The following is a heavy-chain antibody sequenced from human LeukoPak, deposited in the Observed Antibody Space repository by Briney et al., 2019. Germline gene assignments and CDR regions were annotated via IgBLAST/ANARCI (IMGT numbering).Heavy chain of an antibody. CDR1: GYTFTNYY. V-gene: IGHV1-46*01. D-gene: IGHD2-8*01. J-gene: IGHJ4*02. Sequence: ASVKVSCKASGYTFTNYYMHWVRQAPEQGLEWMGIINPSGGSTSYAQKFQGRVAMTRDTSTSTVYMELSSLRSEDTAVFYCARDQNGRYYFDYWGQGTLVTVSS. CDR2: INPSGGST. CDR3: ARDQNGRYYFDY.